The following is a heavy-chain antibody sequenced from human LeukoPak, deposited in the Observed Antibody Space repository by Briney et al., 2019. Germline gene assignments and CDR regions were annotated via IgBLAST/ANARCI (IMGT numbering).Heavy chain of an antibody. Sequence: KSSETLYLTCAVYGGSFSGYYWSWIRQPPGKGLEWIGEINHSGSTNYNPSLKSRVTISVDTSKNQFSLKLSSVTAADTAVYYCAREISYGSGSSDAFDIWGQGTMVTVSS. CDR2: INHSGST. D-gene: IGHD3-10*01. V-gene: IGHV4-34*01. CDR3: AREISYGSGSSDAFDI. J-gene: IGHJ3*02. CDR1: GGSFSGYY.